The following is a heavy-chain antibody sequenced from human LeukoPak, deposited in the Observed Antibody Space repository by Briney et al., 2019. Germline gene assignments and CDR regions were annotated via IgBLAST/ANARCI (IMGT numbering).Heavy chain of an antibody. Sequence: SVKLSCKASGGTFSSYAISWVRQAPGQGLEWMGRIIPILGIANYAQKFQGRVTITADKSTSTDYMELSSLRSEDTAVYYSAGQVRGVIAVHAFDIWGQGTMVTVSS. CDR2: IIPILGIA. CDR3: AGQVRGVIAVHAFDI. V-gene: IGHV1-69*04. D-gene: IGHD3-10*01. J-gene: IGHJ3*02. CDR1: GGTFSSYA.